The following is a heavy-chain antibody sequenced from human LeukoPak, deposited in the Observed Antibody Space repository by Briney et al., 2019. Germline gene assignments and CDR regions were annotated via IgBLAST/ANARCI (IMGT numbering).Heavy chain of an antibody. CDR1: GGSISSYY. Sequence: SETLSLTCTVSGGSISSYYWSWIRQPPGKGLEWIGYIYYSGSTNYNPSLKGRVTISVDTSKNQFSLKLSSVTAADTAVYYCARVYYSNSYDYWYFDLWGRGTLVTVSS. CDR3: ARVYYSNSYDYWYFDL. D-gene: IGHD6-13*01. CDR2: IYYSGST. V-gene: IGHV4-59*01. J-gene: IGHJ2*01.